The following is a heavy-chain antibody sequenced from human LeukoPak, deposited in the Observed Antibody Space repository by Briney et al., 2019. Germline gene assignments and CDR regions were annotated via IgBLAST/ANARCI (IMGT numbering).Heavy chain of an antibody. V-gene: IGHV1-18*01. Sequence: ASVKVSCKASGYTFTSYGISWVRQAPGQGLEGMGWISAYNGNTNYAQKLQGRVTMTTDTSTSTAYMELRSLRSDDTAVYYCARDYDILTGYYRAINWFDPWGQGTLVTVSS. J-gene: IGHJ5*02. CDR2: ISAYNGNT. D-gene: IGHD3-9*01. CDR1: GYTFTSYG. CDR3: ARDYDILTGYYRAINWFDP.